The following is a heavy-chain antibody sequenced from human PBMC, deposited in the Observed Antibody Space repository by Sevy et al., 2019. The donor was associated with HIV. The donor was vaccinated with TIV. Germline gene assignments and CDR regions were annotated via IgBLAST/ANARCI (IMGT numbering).Heavy chain of an antibody. V-gene: IGHV3-7*01. CDR1: GFTFSSYW. J-gene: IGHJ6*02. CDR3: AGGYSYGYYYYGMDV. CDR2: IKQDGSEK. D-gene: IGHD5-18*01. Sequence: GGSLRLSCAASGFTFSSYWMSWVRQAPGKGLEWVANIKQDGSEKYYVASVKGRFTISRDNAKNSLYLQMNSLRAEDTAVYYCAGGYSYGYYYYGMDVWGQGTTVTVSS.